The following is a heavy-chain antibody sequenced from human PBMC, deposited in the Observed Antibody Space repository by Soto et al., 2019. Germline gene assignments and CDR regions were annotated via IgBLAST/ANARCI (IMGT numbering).Heavy chain of an antibody. CDR3: ASDNGDVCSTFSCFFGC. CDR2: TYYRSKWYN. D-gene: IGHD2-2*01. J-gene: IGHJ4*01. Sequence: PSQTLSLTCAISGDSVSSNIAAWNWIRQSPSRGLEWLGRTYYRSKWYNDYAVSVKSRITINPDTSKNQFSLQLNSVTPEDTAVDYCASDNGDVCSTFSCFFGCSGQGTLVTVS. CDR1: GDSVSSNIAA. V-gene: IGHV6-1*01.